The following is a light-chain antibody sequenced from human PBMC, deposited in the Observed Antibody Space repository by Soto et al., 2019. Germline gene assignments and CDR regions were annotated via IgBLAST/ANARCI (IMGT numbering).Light chain of an antibody. CDR3: QQRFNWPRFT. Sequence: EIVLTQSPATLSLSPGERATLSCRASQSVSSYLAWYQQKPGQAPRLLIYDASNRATGIPARFSGGGSGTDFTLPISSLEPEDVAVYYCQQRFNWPRFTFGQGTKLEIK. V-gene: IGKV3-11*01. CDR1: QSVSSY. CDR2: DAS. J-gene: IGKJ2*01.